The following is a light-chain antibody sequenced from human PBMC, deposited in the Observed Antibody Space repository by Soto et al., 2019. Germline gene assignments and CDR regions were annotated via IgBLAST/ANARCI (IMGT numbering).Light chain of an antibody. CDR3: SSYTSSSTLAYYV. CDR1: SSDVGGYNY. J-gene: IGLJ1*01. V-gene: IGLV2-14*01. CDR2: DVS. Sequence: QSALTQPASVSGSPGQSITISCTGTSSDVGGYNYVSWYQQHPGKAPKLMIYDVSSRPSGVSNRFSGSKSGNTASLTISGLQAEDEADYYCSSYTSSSTLAYYVFGTGTKLTVL.